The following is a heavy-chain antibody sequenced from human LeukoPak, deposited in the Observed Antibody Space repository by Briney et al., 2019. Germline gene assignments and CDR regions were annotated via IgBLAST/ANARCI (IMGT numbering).Heavy chain of an antibody. D-gene: IGHD6-13*01. Sequence: TSETLSLTCIVSGGSISRGDYYWSWIRQPPGKGLEWIGYIYYSGSTDYNPSLKSRVTISVDTSKNQFSLKLSSVTAADTAVYYCASVPLAAAGTVVGHNWFDPWGQGTLVTVSS. CDR3: ASVPLAAAGTVVGHNWFDP. J-gene: IGHJ5*02. CDR2: IYYSGST. CDR1: GGSISRGDYY. V-gene: IGHV4-30-4*01.